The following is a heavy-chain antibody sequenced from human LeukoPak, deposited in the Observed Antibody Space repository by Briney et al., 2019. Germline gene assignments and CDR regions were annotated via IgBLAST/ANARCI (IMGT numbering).Heavy chain of an antibody. D-gene: IGHD1-26*01. V-gene: IGHV4-4*07. CDR2: IYTSGST. J-gene: IGHJ6*02. CDR1: GGSISSYY. Sequence: SETLSLTCTVSGGSISSYYWSWIRQPAGKGLEWIGRIYTSGSTNYNPSLKSRVTMSVDTSKNQFSLKLSSVTAADTAVYYCARAPGATTDYYYGMDVWGQGTTVTVSS. CDR3: ARAPGATTDYYYGMDV.